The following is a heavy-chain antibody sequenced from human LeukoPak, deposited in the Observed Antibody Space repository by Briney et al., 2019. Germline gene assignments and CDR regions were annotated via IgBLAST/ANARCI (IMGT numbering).Heavy chain of an antibody. D-gene: IGHD6-13*01. V-gene: IGHV1-2*02. J-gene: IGHJ4*02. Sequence: ASVKVSCKASGYIFSDYYMHWVRQAPGQGLEWLGWINPKTGAADYAQQFRGRIIMTRDTSINTDYMEMKRVTSDDTAVYYCARGAEAETSPLDYWGQGTLVTVSS. CDR3: ARGAEAETSPLDY. CDR2: INPKTGAA. CDR1: GYIFSDYY.